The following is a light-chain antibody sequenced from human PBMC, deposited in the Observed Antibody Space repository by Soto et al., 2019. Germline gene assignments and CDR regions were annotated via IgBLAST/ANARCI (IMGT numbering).Light chain of an antibody. CDR3: LLSYSGARGV. Sequence: QAVVTQEPSLTVSPGGTVTLTYGSSTGAVTSGHYPYWFQQKPGQAPRTLIYDTSNKHSWTPARFSGSLLGGKAALTLSGAQPEDEAEYYCLLSYSGARGVFGGGTKLTVL. V-gene: IGLV7-46*01. CDR2: DTS. J-gene: IGLJ2*01. CDR1: TGAVTSGHY.